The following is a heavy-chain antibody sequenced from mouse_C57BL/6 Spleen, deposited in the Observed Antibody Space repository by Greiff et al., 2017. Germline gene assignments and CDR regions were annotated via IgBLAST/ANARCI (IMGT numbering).Heavy chain of an antibody. V-gene: IGHV14-3*01. CDR3: ARGYGSSYDWFAY. Sequence: EVQLQQSVAELVRPGASVKLSCTASGFNFKNTYMHWVKQRPEQGLEWIGRIDPANGNTKYAPKFQGKATITADTSSNTAYLQLSSLTSEDTAIYYCARGYGSSYDWFAYWGQGTLVTVSA. CDR2: IDPANGNT. CDR1: GFNFKNTY. J-gene: IGHJ3*01. D-gene: IGHD1-1*01.